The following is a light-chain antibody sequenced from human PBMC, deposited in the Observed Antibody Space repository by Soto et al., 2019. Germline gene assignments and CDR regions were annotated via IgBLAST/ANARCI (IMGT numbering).Light chain of an antibody. Sequence: IQMTQSPSSLSASVGDRVTITCRASRDIGNDLGWYQQKPGKAPKHLIFAASNLQSGVPSRFSGSASGTEFTLTISSLESDDFATYYCQQYHRYSTFGQGTRVDIK. CDR1: RDIGND. CDR3: QQYHRYST. J-gene: IGKJ1*01. CDR2: AAS. V-gene: IGKV1-17*01.